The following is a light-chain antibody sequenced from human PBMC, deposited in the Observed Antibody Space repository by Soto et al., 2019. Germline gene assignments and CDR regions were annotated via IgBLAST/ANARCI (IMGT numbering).Light chain of an antibody. Sequence: EIVLTQSPGTLSLSPGERATLSCRASQIVTNSYLAWYQQKPGQAPRLLIYGASSRATGIPARFSGSGSGTDFTLTISRLEPEDFAVYYCQQYGISPRTFGQGTKLVIK. CDR3: QQYGISPRT. V-gene: IGKV3-20*01. CDR2: GAS. J-gene: IGKJ2*01. CDR1: QIVTNSY.